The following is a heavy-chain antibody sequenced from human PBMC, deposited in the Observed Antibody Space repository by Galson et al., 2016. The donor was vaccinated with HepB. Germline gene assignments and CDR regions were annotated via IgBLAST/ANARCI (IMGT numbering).Heavy chain of an antibody. CDR3: VRPYSRRGPSGLMDV. CDR1: GDSIVSTYY. Sequence: SETLSLTCTVSGDSIVSTYYWGWIRQPPGKGLEWIGVIYYTGTAYYNPSLRSRATISVDTSMNQFSLRLTSVTAADTAVYYCVRPYSRRGPSGLMDVWGQGTTVTVSS. D-gene: IGHD6-13*01. CDR2: IYYTGTA. V-gene: IGHV4-39*01. J-gene: IGHJ6*02.